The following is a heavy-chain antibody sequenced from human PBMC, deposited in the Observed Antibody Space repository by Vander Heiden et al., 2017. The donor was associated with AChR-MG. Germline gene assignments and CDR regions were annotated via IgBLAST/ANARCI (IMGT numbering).Heavy chain of an antibody. CDR1: GFTFSNFA. CDR3: AKEPTRIQWVGAADY. CDR2: ISGRGDTT. J-gene: IGHJ4*02. D-gene: IGHD6-13*01. V-gene: IGHV3-23*01. Sequence: EVQLLESGGGLVQPGGSLRLSCAASGFTFSNFAMAWVRQPPGKGLEWVSTISGRGDTTYFADSVKGRFTISRDNSENMVHLQMNSLRAEDTAVYYCAKEPTRIQWVGAADYWGQGALVTVSS.